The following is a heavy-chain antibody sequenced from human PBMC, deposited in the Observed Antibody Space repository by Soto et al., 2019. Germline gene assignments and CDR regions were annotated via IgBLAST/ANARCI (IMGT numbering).Heavy chain of an antibody. CDR3: ARSESNDYVWGSYDHSFDY. J-gene: IGHJ4*02. V-gene: IGHV4-4*02. D-gene: IGHD3-16*01. CDR1: GGSISSSNW. CDR2: IYRSGST. Sequence: TSETLSLTCAVSGGSISSSNWWSWVRQPPGKGLEWIGEIYRSGSTNYNPSLKSRVTISVDKSKNQFSLKLSSVTAADTAVYYCARSESNDYVWGSYDHSFDYWGQGTLVTVSS.